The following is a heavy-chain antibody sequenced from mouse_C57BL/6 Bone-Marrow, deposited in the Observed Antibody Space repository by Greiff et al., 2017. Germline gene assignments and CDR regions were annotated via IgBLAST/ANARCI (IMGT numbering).Heavy chain of an antibody. V-gene: IGHV1-54*01. CDR3: ATTGTEWFAY. Sequence: VQLQQSGAELVRPGPSVQVSCKASGYAFTHYSIAWVKQRPGQGLEWIGVINPGRGGTNYNEKFKGKATLTADKSSSTAYMQLSSLTSEDSAVYFCATTGTEWFAYWGQGTLVTGSA. CDR1: GYAFTHYS. J-gene: IGHJ3*01. D-gene: IGHD4-1*02. CDR2: INPGRGGT.